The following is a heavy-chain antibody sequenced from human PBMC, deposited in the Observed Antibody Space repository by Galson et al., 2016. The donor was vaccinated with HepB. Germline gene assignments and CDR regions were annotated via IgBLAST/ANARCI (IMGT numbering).Heavy chain of an antibody. Sequence: QSGAEVKKPGESLKISCKTSGYNPATYWIGWVRQMPGKGLEWMGVIYPLDPDPRYSPSFEGQVTISADQSIRTAYLQWSSLEASDTAMYYCARLPVETDSWGWDYWGQGTLVTVSP. CDR1: GYNPATYW. CDR3: ARLPVETDSWGWDY. D-gene: IGHD3-16*01. J-gene: IGHJ4*02. V-gene: IGHV5-51*01. CDR2: IYPLDPDP.